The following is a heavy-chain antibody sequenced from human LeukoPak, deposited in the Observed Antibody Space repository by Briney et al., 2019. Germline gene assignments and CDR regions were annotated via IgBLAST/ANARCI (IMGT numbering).Heavy chain of an antibody. CDR3: ARSVFTMVRGVIRILYYFDY. CDR2: IRACNDNT. V-gene: IGHV1-18*01. D-gene: IGHD3-10*01. Sequence: ASVKVSCKASGYSFTSHDISWVRQAPGQGLEWMGWIRACNDNTNYAQRLQGRVTMTTDTSTSTAYMELRSLRSDDTAVYYCARSVFTMVRGVIRILYYFDYWGQGTLVTVSS. CDR1: GYSFTSHD. J-gene: IGHJ4*02.